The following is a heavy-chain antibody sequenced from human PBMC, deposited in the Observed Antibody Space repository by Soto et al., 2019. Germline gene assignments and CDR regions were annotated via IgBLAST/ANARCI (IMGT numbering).Heavy chain of an antibody. V-gene: IGHV4-4*07. CDR1: GGSISSYD. CDR3: ARWSNEEWFDP. J-gene: IGHJ5*02. D-gene: IGHD3-16*01. Sequence: SETLSLTGTVSGGSISSYDCSWIRQPAWKGLEWIGRIYTSGSTNYNPSLKSRVTMSVDTSKNQFSLKLSSVTAADTAVYYCARWSNEEWFDPFGQRTLVTFSS. CDR2: IYTSGST.